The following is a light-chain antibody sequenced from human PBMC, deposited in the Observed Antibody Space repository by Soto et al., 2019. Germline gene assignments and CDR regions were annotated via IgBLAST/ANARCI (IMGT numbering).Light chain of an antibody. Sequence: EIVMTQSPATLSVSPGVRATLSCRASQSISIKLAWYQHKPGQAPRLLIYHTSTRAAGIPARFSGSGSGTDFTLTVSSLQFEDFAVYYCQQYNTWRSISFGQGTRLETK. CDR2: HTS. CDR1: QSISIK. CDR3: QQYNTWRSIS. J-gene: IGKJ5*01. V-gene: IGKV3-15*01.